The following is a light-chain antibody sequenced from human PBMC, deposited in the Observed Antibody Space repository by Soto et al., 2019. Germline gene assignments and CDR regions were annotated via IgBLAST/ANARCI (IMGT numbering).Light chain of an antibody. J-gene: IGLJ1*01. Sequence: QSIVTQRAYVSESPGQSVTISFTGTSSAVDCYNYLSWYQQHPGNALKLMIYDVSNRPSGLSTPVSGSKSGNTASLTISGLQAEDEADYYCSSYPRSSTLGVFGTGTKLTVL. V-gene: IGLV2-14*01. CDR3: SSYPRSSTLGV. CDR2: DVS. CDR1: SSAVDCYNY.